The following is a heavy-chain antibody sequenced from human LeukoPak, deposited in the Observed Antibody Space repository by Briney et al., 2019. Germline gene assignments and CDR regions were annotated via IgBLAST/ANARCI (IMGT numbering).Heavy chain of an antibody. CDR3: ARLVAGTFWFDP. D-gene: IGHD6-19*01. CDR2: ISAYNGNT. CDR1: GYTFTSYG. Sequence: ASVKVPCKASGYTFTSYGISWVRQAPGQGLEWMGWISAYNGNTNYAQKLQGRVTMTTDTSTSTAYMELRSLRSDDTAVYYCARLVAGTFWFDPWGQGTLVTVSS. V-gene: IGHV1-18*01. J-gene: IGHJ5*02.